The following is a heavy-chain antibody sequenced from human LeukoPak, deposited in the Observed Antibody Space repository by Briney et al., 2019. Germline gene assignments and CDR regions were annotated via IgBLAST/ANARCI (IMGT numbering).Heavy chain of an antibody. Sequence: ASVNVSFNSSGYTFTICYIHWVRHGPAPGLEWMGWINPNSGGTNYAQKFQGRVTMTRDTSINTAYMELSRLRSDDTAVYYCARIIGGSNHDYWGQGTLVTVSS. V-gene: IGHV1-2*02. CDR2: INPNSGGT. CDR1: GYTFTICY. D-gene: IGHD1-26*01. CDR3: ARIIGGSNHDY. J-gene: IGHJ4*02.